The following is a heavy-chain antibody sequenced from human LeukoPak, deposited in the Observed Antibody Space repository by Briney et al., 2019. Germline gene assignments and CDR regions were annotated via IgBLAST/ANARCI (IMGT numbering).Heavy chain of an antibody. CDR1: GGSVSGGNYY. Sequence: SETLSLTCTVSGGSVSGGNYYCSWIRQSPGKGLEWIGYIHYSGSTIYNPSLKSRVTMSIDTSKNQFSLNLSSVTAADTAVYYCARTGSTGGYWGQGTLVTVSS. CDR3: ARTGSTGGY. CDR2: IHYSGST. J-gene: IGHJ4*02. D-gene: IGHD1-1*01. V-gene: IGHV4-61*01.